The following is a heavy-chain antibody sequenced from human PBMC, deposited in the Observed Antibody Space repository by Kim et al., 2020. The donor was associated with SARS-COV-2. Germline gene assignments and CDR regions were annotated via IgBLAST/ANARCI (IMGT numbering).Heavy chain of an antibody. CDR2: TL. D-gene: IGHD5-12*01. Sequence: TLYYADSVKGRFTISRDDDKQSRYVLMNRLRAEDTAVYYCAREVATYFDLWGQGTLVTLS. CDR3: AREVATYFDL. J-gene: IGHJ4*02. V-gene: IGHV3-48*03.